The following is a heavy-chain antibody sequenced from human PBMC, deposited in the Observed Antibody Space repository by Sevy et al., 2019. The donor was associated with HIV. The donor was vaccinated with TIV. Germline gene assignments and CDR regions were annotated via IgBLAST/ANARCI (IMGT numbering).Heavy chain of an antibody. D-gene: IGHD2-2*01. Sequence: SDTLSLTCAVYAGSFSGYYWNWIRQPPGKGLEWIGEINHTGSTNYNPSLKSRVTISVDTSKTQVCLKLSSVTAADTAIYYCARAPPIVVVPGAPSWFDPWGQGTLVTVSS. J-gene: IGHJ5*02. V-gene: IGHV4-34*01. CDR2: INHTGST. CDR1: AGSFSGYY. CDR3: ARAPPIVVVPGAPSWFDP.